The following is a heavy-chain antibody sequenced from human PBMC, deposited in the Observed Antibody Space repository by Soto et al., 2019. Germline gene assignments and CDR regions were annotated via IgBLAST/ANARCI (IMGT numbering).Heavy chain of an antibody. D-gene: IGHD1-26*01. V-gene: IGHV4-30-4*01. Sequence: QVQLQESGPGLVKPSQTLSLTCTVSGGSISSGDYYWSWIRQPPGKGLEWIGYIYYSGSTYYNPSLKSRVTISVETSKNQFSLKLSSVTAADTAVYYCARGSTLLGDAFDIWGQGTMVTVSS. J-gene: IGHJ3*02. CDR2: IYYSGST. CDR3: ARGSTLLGDAFDI. CDR1: GGSISSGDYY.